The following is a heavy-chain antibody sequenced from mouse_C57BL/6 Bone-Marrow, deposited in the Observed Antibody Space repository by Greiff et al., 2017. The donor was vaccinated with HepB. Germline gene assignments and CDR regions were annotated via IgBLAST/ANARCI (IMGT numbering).Heavy chain of an antibody. J-gene: IGHJ3*01. CDR2: IYPGNGDT. V-gene: IGHV1-12*01. Sequence: SGAELVRPGASVKMSCKASGYTFTSYNMHWVKQTPRQGLEWIGAIYPGNGDTSYNQKFKGKATLTVDKSSSTAYMQLSSLTSEDSAVYFCARRGIYYHYDGAWFAYWGQGTLVTVSA. CDR3: ARRGIYYHYDGAWFAY. CDR1: GYTFTSYN. D-gene: IGHD2-4*01.